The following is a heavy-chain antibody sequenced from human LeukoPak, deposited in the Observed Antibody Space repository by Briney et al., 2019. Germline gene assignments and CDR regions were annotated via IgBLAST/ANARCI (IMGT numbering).Heavy chain of an antibody. CDR3: AKGGAVVVPAALDY. CDR1: GFTFDDYA. V-gene: IGHV3-9*01. CDR2: ISWNSGSI. Sequence: GGSLRLSCAASGFTFDDYAMRWVRQAPGKGLEWVSGISWNSGSIGYADSVKGRFTISRDNAKNSLYLQMNSLRAEDTALYYCAKGGAVVVPAALDYWGQGTLVTVSS. D-gene: IGHD2-2*01. J-gene: IGHJ4*02.